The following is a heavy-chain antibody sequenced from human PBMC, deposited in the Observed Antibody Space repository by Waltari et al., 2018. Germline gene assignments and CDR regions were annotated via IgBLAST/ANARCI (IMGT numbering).Heavy chain of an antibody. D-gene: IGHD3-3*01. V-gene: IGHV3-21*01. CDR2: ISSSSSYI. CDR1: GSAFSSYS. J-gene: IGHJ4*02. CDR3: ARDIGFLEWLGEIDY. Sequence: EVQLVESGGGLVKPGGSLRLSCAASGSAFSSYSMNWVHKVPGKWLECVSSISSSSSYIFYADSVKGRFTISRDNAKNSLYLQMNSLRAEDTAVYYCARDIGFLEWLGEIDYWGQGTLVTVSS.